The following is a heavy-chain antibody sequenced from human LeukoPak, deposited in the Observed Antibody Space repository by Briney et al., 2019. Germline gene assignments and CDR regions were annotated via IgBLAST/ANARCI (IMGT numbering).Heavy chain of an antibody. D-gene: IGHD3-10*01. CDR2: ISAYNGNT. J-gene: IGHJ3*02. Sequence: ASVKVSCKASGYTFTSYGISWVRQAPGQGLEWMGWISAYNGNTNYAQKLQGRVTMTTDTSTSTAYMELRSLRSDDTAVYYCARDMWFGELFSAFDIWGQGTMVTVSS. CDR3: ARDMWFGELFSAFDI. V-gene: IGHV1-18*01. CDR1: GYTFTSYG.